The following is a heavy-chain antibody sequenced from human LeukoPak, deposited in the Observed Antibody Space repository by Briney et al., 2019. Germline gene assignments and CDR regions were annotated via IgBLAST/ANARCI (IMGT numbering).Heavy chain of an antibody. Sequence: ASVKVSCKASGYTFTSYGISWVRQAPGQGLEWMGWISAYNGNTNYAQKLQGRVTMTTDTSTSTAYMELRSLRSDDTAVYYCATDVGYDSSGYYLRSPAHWFDPWGQGTLVTVSS. J-gene: IGHJ5*02. CDR1: GYTFTSYG. CDR2: ISAYNGNT. D-gene: IGHD3-22*01. CDR3: ATDVGYDSSGYYLRSPAHWFDP. V-gene: IGHV1-18*01.